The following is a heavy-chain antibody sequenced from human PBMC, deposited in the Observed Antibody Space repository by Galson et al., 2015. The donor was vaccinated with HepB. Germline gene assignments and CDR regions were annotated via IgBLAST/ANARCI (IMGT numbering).Heavy chain of an antibody. Sequence: SLRLSCAASGFTVSSNYMTWVRQAPGKGLEWVSIMYVSGSTSYVDSVKGRFTISSHNSKNTLYLQMNSLRPEDTAVYYCAKGGIASTSGYATWYFDLWGRGTLVTVSS. CDR1: GFTVSSNY. V-gene: IGHV3-53*04. CDR3: AKGGIASTSGYATWYFDL. J-gene: IGHJ2*01. CDR2: MYVSGST. D-gene: IGHD3-22*01.